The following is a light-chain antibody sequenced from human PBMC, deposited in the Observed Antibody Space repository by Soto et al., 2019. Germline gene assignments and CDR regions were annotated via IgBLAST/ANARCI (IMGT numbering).Light chain of an antibody. Sequence: DIQMTQSPSTLSAPVGDRVTITCRASQSISSWLAWYQQKPGKAPNLLIYKASTLESGVPSRFTGSGSGTEFTLTISSLQPDDFATYYCQQYNSYAKTFGQGTKVDIK. CDR3: QQYNSYAKT. J-gene: IGKJ1*01. CDR1: QSISSW. V-gene: IGKV1-5*03. CDR2: KAS.